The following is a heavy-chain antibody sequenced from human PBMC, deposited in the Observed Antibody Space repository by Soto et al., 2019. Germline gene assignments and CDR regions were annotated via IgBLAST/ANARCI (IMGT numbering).Heavy chain of an antibody. Sequence: GGSLRLSCAASGFTFSSYGMHWVRQAPGKGLEWVAVISYDGSNKYYADSVKGRFTISRDNSKNTLYLQMNSLRAEDTAVYYCALTRRYCSSTSCYGGPDYWGQGTRVTVSS. CDR1: GFTFSSYG. CDR3: ALTRRYCSSTSCYGGPDY. J-gene: IGHJ4*02. V-gene: IGHV3-30*03. CDR2: ISYDGSNK. D-gene: IGHD2-2*01.